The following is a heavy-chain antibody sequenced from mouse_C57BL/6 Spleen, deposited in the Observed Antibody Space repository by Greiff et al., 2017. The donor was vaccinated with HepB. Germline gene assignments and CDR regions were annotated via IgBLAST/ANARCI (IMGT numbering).Heavy chain of an antibody. CDR1: GYAFSSSW. D-gene: IGHD2-3*01. CDR2: IYPGDGDT. Sequence: VKLMESGPELVKPGASVKISCKASGYAFSSSWMNWVKQRPGKGLEWIGRIYPGDGDTNYNGKFKGKATLTADKSSSTAYMQLSSLTSEDSAVYFCARRWRWYFDVWGTGTTVTVSS. V-gene: IGHV1-82*01. J-gene: IGHJ1*03. CDR3: ARRWRWYFDV.